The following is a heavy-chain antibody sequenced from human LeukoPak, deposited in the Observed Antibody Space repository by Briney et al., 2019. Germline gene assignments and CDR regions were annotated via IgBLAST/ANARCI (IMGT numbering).Heavy chain of an antibody. D-gene: IGHD3-16*01. CDR3: ARGLPLWPFDY. Sequence: SETLSLTCAVYGGSFSGYYWSWIRQPPGKGLEWIGEINHSGSTNYNPSLKSRVTISVDTSKNQFSLKLSSVTAADTAVYYCARGLPLWPFDYWGQGTLVIVSS. J-gene: IGHJ4*02. CDR2: INHSGST. CDR1: GGSFSGYY. V-gene: IGHV4-34*01.